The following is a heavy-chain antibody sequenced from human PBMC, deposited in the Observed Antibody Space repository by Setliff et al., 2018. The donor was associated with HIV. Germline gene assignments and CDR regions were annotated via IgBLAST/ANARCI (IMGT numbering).Heavy chain of an antibody. CDR2: ISESGGST. CDR1: GFTFSGYA. V-gene: IGHV3-23*01. D-gene: IGHD5-12*01. CDR3: VREWAGYPLNWFDP. Sequence: GGSLRLSCVASGFTFSGYAVSWVRQAPGKGPEWVSAISESGGSTYYADSMKGRFTISRDNSKNTLYLQINTLTAEDSAVYYCVREWAGYPLNWFDPWGQGTLVTVSS. J-gene: IGHJ5*02.